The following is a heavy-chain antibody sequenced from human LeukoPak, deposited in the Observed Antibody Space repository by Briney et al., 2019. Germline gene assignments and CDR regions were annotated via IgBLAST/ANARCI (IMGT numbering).Heavy chain of an antibody. CDR2: INPNSGGT. CDR3: ARDSGGGYFYGSSIYCAEYFQH. J-gene: IGHJ1*01. V-gene: IGHV1-2*02. CDR1: GYTFTAHY. Sequence: GASVKVSCKASGYTFTAHYIHWVRQAPGQGLEWTGWINPNSGGTNYAQKFQGRVTLTWDTSTTTAYMELSRLRSDDTAVYYCARDSGGGYFYGSSIYCAEYFQHWGQGTLVTVSS. D-gene: IGHD3-22*01.